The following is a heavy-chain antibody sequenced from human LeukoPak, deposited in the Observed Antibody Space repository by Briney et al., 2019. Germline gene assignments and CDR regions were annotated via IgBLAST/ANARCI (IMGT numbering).Heavy chain of an antibody. CDR2: ISSSSSYI. V-gene: IGHV3-21*01. Sequence: GGSLRLSCAASGFTFSSYSMNWVRQAPGKGLEWVSYISSSSSYIYYADSVKGRFTISRDNAKNSLYLQMNSLRAEDTAVYYCARDPGYSYGEADYWGQGTLVTVSS. CDR1: GFTFSSYS. D-gene: IGHD5-18*01. CDR3: ARDPGYSYGEADY. J-gene: IGHJ4*02.